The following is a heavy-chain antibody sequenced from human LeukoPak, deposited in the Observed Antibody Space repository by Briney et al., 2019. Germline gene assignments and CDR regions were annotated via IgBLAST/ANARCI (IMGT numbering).Heavy chain of an antibody. CDR2: IKSKTDGGTT. J-gene: IGHJ4*02. CDR1: GSTFSNAW. CDR3: TTDQVWSAGDYLNDY. V-gene: IGHV3-15*01. D-gene: IGHD4-17*01. Sequence: GGSLRLSCAASGSTFSNAWMSWVRQAPGRGLEWVGRIKSKTDGGTTDYAAPVKGRFTISRDDSKNTLYLQMNSLKTEDTAVYYCTTDQVWSAGDYLNDYWGQGTLVTVSS.